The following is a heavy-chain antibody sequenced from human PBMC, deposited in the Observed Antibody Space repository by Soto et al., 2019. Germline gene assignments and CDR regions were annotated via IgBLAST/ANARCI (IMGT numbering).Heavy chain of an antibody. V-gene: IGHV3-74*01. CDR3: AKEKSVMHSGYDAFDV. J-gene: IGHJ3*01. D-gene: IGHD5-12*01. CDR1: GFTFSSYW. CDR2: INSDGSST. Sequence: GGSLRLSCAASGFTFSSYWMHWVRQAPGKGLVWVSRINSDGSSTSYADSVKGRFTISRDSAKNSLYLDMNSLRAEDTAVYYCAKEKSVMHSGYDAFDVWGQGTMVTVSS.